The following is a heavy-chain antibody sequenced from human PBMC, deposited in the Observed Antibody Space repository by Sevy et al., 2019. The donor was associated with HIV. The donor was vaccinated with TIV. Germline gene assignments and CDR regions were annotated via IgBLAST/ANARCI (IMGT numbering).Heavy chain of an antibody. CDR2: ISYDGSNI. D-gene: IGHD3-22*01. J-gene: IGHJ3*02. Sequence: GGSLRLSCAASGFTFSSYGMHWVRQAPGKGLEWVAIISYDGSNIYYADSVKGRFTISRDNSKNTLYLQMNSLRAEDTAVYYCAKDLGIVVVITHDAFDIWGQGTMVTVSS. CDR3: AKDLGIVVVITHDAFDI. CDR1: GFTFSSYG. V-gene: IGHV3-30*18.